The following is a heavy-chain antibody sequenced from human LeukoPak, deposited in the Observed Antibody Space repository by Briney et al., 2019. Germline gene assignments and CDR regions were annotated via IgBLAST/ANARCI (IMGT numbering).Heavy chain of an antibody. CDR1: GFTFSSYG. D-gene: IGHD6-13*01. CDR3: AKDGPYSTTWAFDY. V-gene: IGHV3-30*02. CDR2: IRYHGSDE. Sequence: GGSLRLSCAASGFTFSSYGMHWIRQAPGKGLEWVAFIRYHGSDEYYADSVKGRSTISRDNSKNTLYLQMNSPRAEDTAVYYCAKDGPYSTTWAFDYWGQGNLVTVSS. J-gene: IGHJ4*02.